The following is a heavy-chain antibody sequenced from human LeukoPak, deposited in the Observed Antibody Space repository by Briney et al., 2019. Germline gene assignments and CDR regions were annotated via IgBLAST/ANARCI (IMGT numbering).Heavy chain of an antibody. J-gene: IGHJ6*02. Sequence: GGSLRLSCAASGFPFSSYWMHWVRQVPGKGLLWVSRINSDGSATIYADSVRGRFTISRDNAKNTLYLQMSGLRVEDTAVYHCASDSPYYGMDVWGQGTLVTVSS. V-gene: IGHV3-74*01. CDR3: ASDSPYYGMDV. CDR1: GFPFSSYW. CDR2: INSDGSAT.